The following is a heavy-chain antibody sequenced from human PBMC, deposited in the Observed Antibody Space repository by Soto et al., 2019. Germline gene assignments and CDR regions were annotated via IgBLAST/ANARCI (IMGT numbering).Heavy chain of an antibody. CDR2: ISGSGGST. V-gene: IGHV3-23*01. CDR1: GVTFISYA. J-gene: IGHJ3*02. Sequence: PGGSLRLSCTASGVTFISYAMSWVRQAPGKGLEWVSAISGSGGSTYYADSVKGRFTISRDKSKNTLYLQMNSLRAEDTAVYYCAKAPQGAPPGDAFDIWGQGTMVTVSS. CDR3: AKAPQGAPPGDAFDI.